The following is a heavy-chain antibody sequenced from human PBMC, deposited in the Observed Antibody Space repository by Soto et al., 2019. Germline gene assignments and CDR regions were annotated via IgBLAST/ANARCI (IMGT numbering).Heavy chain of an antibody. V-gene: IGHV3-53*01. CDR2: IYSGGGT. J-gene: IGHJ5*02. CDR1: GFTVSSNY. CDR3: AREPSWVGWFDP. Sequence: EVQLVESGGGLIQPGGSLRLSCAASGFTVSSNYMSWVRQAPGKGLEWVSVIYSGGGTYYADSVKGRLTISRDNPKNTLYLQMNSLRAEDTAVYYCAREPSWVGWFDPWGQGTLVTVSS. D-gene: IGHD7-27*01.